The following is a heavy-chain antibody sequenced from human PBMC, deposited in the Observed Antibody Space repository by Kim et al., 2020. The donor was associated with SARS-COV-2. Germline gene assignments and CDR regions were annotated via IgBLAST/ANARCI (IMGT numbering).Heavy chain of an antibody. Sequence: GGSLRLSCAASGFTFSSYSMNWVRQAPGKGLEWVSSISSSSSYIYYADSVKGRFTISRDNAKNSLYLQMNSLRAEDTAVYYCARHVGGMGREVNRFDPWGQDTLVTLSS. CDR3: ARHVGGMGREVNRFDP. CDR2: ISSSSSYI. V-gene: IGHV3-21*04. J-gene: IGHJ5*02. CDR1: GFTFSSYS. D-gene: IGHD3-10*01.